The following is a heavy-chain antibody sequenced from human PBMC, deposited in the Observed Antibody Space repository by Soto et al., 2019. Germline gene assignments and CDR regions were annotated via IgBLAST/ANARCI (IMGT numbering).Heavy chain of an antibody. V-gene: IGHV4-61*01. CDR2: IYDSRTF. CDR3: ARVPRGYSSLHPFD. Sequence: EPLSLAWTVSGGSVSGGSFYWRWIRQPPGKGLEWIGFIYDSRTFNYNASLKSRATISVDTSRHQFSLKLSSLTAAETAVLHCARVPRGYSSLHPFD. CDR1: GGSVSGGSFY. J-gene: IGHJ4*01. D-gene: IGHD6-6*01.